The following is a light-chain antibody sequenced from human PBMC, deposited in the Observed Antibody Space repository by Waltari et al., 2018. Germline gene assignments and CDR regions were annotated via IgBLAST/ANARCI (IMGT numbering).Light chain of an antibody. V-gene: IGKV3-11*01. CDR3: QQRTIWPWT. CDR2: GAS. CDR1: QDVLTY. J-gene: IGKJ3*01. Sequence: VLTQSPATLALSPGERATLSCRASQDVLTYLAWYQQKPGQAPRLLIHGASKRATGIPARFSGSGSGTAFTLTISSLEPEDFAVYYCQQRTIWPWTFGPGTKVNIK.